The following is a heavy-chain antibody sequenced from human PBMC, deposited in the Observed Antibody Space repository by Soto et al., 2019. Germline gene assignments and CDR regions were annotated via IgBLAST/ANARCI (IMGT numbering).Heavy chain of an antibody. Sequence: GGSLRLSCAASGFTFSSYAMSWVRQAPGKGLEWVSAISGSGSSIYYADSVKGRFTISRDNAKNSLYLQMNSLRAEDTAVYYCARDLVGTTINYYYYGMDVWGQGTTVTVSS. CDR3: ARDLVGTTINYYYYGMDV. CDR1: GFTFSSYA. J-gene: IGHJ6*02. D-gene: IGHD1-1*01. CDR2: ISGSGSSI. V-gene: IGHV3-23*01.